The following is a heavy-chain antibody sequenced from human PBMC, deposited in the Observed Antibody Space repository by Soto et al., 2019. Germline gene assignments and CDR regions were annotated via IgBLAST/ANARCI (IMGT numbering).Heavy chain of an antibody. J-gene: IGHJ6*02. D-gene: IGHD3-10*01. V-gene: IGHV3-23*01. Sequence: PGGSLRLSCAASGFTFSSYAMSWVRQAPGKGLEWVSAISGSGGSTYYADSVKGRFTISRDNSKNTLYLQMNSLRAEDTAVYYCANRITMVRGVIPSYYGMDVWGQGTTVTVSS. CDR2: ISGSGGST. CDR3: ANRITMVRGVIPSYYGMDV. CDR1: GFTFSSYA.